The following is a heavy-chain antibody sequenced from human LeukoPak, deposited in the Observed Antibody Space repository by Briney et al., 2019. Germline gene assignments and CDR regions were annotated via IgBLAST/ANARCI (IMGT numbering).Heavy chain of an antibody. D-gene: IGHD2-2*01. J-gene: IGHJ3*02. CDR3: TKPQPDAFEI. V-gene: IGHV1-2*02. Sequence: GASVKVSCKASGYTFTGYYVHWVRQAPGQGLEWMGWVNTNSGATNYAQKFQGRVTMTRDTSISTAYMELNSLRDDGTALYYCTKPQPDAFEIWGQGTMVTVSS. CDR2: VNTNSGAT. CDR1: GYTFTGYY.